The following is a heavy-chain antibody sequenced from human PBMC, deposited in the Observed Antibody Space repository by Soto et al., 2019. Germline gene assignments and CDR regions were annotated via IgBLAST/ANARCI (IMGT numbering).Heavy chain of an antibody. J-gene: IGHJ6*02. CDR2: ISGSGGST. CDR3: AKDIPGGGFVELFGGYYYGMDV. D-gene: IGHD3-10*01. V-gene: IGHV3-23*01. CDR1: GFTFSSYA. Sequence: EVQLLESGGGLVQPGGSLRLSCAASGFTFSSYAMSWVRQAPGKGLEWVSAISGSGGSTYYADSVKGRFTISRDNSKNPLYLQMNSLRAEDTAVYYCAKDIPGGGFVELFGGYYYGMDVWGQGTTVTVSS.